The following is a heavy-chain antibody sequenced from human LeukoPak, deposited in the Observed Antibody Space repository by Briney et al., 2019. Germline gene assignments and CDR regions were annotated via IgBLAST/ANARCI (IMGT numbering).Heavy chain of an antibody. J-gene: IGHJ5*02. Sequence: SETLSLTCTVSGASIISGGYHWNWIRQHPEKGLESIVYIYYSGFTSYNPSLKGRVTISVDTSKNQFSLTVSSVTAADTAVYFCARSLAAADPNWFDPWGQGTLVTVSS. D-gene: IGHD6-13*01. CDR2: IYYSGFT. V-gene: IGHV4-31*03. CDR1: GASIISGGYH. CDR3: ARSLAAADPNWFDP.